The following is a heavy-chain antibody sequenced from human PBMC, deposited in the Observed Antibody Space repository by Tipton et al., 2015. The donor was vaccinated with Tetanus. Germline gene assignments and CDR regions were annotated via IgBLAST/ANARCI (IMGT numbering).Heavy chain of an antibody. V-gene: IGHV3-11*01. D-gene: IGHD5-18*01. Sequence: SLRLSCAASGFTFSDYYMSWIRQAPGKGLEWVSYISSSGSTIYYADSVKGRFTTSRDNAKNSLYLQMNSLRAEDTAVYYCASLSSGYSYYYYYYMDVWGKGTTVTVSS. CDR2: ISSSGSTI. J-gene: IGHJ6*03. CDR1: GFTFSDYY. CDR3: ASLSSGYSYYYYYYMDV.